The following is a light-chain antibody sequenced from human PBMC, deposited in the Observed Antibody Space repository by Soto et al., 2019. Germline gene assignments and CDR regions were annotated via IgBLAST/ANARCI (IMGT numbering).Light chain of an antibody. Sequence: DIQMPQSPSTLSPSVGDRVTITSRATHSISRWLAWYQRKPGKAPKRLIYDASTLQSGVPSRFSGSGFGTEFTLSISSLQPDDFPTYYCQQYSRYWTFGQGTKV. J-gene: IGKJ1*01. CDR1: HSISRW. CDR3: QQYSRYWT. V-gene: IGKV1-5*01. CDR2: DAS.